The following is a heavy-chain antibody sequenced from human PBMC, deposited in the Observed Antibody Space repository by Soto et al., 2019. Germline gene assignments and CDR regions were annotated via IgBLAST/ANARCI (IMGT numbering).Heavy chain of an antibody. CDR3: ARDPLVGTLFGVVINYYYGMDV. J-gene: IGHJ6*02. V-gene: IGHV4-61*01. CDR1: GGSVSSGSYY. CDR2: IYYSGST. Sequence: SETLSLTCTVSGGSVSSGSYYWSWIRQPPGKGLEWIGYIYYSGSTNYNPSLKSRVTISVDTSKNQFSLKLSSVTAADTAVYYCARDPLVGTLFGVVINYYYGMDVWGQGTTVTVSS. D-gene: IGHD3-3*01.